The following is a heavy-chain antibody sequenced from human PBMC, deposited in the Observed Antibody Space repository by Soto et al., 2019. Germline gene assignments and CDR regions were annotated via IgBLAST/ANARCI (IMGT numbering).Heavy chain of an antibody. CDR1: GDSVSSNSAG. CDR2: TYYRSKWYY. J-gene: IGHJ4*01. Sequence: QVQLQQSGPGLVKPSQTPSLTCAITGDSVSSNSAGWSWVRQSPSRGLEWLGRTYYRSKWYYEYAGSVRGRITINPDTSKNQYSLQLNSVTPEDTAVYFCARGEQYSGRIFDYWGQGTLVTVSS. CDR3: ARGEQYSGRIFDY. D-gene: IGHD1-26*01. V-gene: IGHV6-1*01.